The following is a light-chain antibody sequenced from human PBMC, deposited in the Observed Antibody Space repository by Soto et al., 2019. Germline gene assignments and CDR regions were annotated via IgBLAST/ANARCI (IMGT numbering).Light chain of an antibody. V-gene: IGKV3-11*01. Sequence: EIVLTQSPATLSLSPGAGATLSCRASQSLNSHLARYQQKAGQAPRLLIYDASNRATGVPARFSGSGSGTDFTLTISSLEPEDFAVYYCQQRSNWPLTFGGGTKLDIK. CDR1: QSLNSH. CDR3: QQRSNWPLT. J-gene: IGKJ4*01. CDR2: DAS.